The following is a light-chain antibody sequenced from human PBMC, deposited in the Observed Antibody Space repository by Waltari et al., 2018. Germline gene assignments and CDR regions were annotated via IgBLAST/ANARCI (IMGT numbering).Light chain of an antibody. V-gene: IGKV3-20*01. J-gene: IGKJ1*01. CDR3: QQYGSSPWT. Sequence: EIVLTQSPGTLSLSPGERATLSCRASQSVSSSYLAWYQQKPGQAPRLLIHGASSRLTVIPDRFSGSGSVIYFTLTISRLEPEDFAVYYCQQYGSSPWTFGQGTKVEIK. CDR1: QSVSSSY. CDR2: GAS.